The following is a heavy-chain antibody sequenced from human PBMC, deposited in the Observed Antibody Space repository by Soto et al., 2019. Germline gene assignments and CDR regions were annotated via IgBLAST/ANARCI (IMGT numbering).Heavy chain of an antibody. CDR2: IIPMLGIT. D-gene: IGHD2-2*02. V-gene: IGHV1-69*04. Sequence: GASVKVSCKASGGTFSSYTISWVRQAPGQGLEWMGRIIPMLGITSYAREFQGRVTITADKSTSTAYMELSSLRSEDTAVYHCARDLKYCTTTRCYSPHDNWGQGTLVTVSS. J-gene: IGHJ4*02. CDR3: ARDLKYCTTTRCYSPHDN. CDR1: GGTFSSYT.